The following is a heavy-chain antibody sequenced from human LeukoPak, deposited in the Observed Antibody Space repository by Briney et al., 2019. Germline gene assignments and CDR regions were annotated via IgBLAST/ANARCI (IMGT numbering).Heavy chain of an antibody. Sequence: PGGSLRLSCAASGFTFSSHDMQWVRQAPGKGLEWVSAIGTGGDTYYRDSVKGRFTISREDGKNSLSLRMNNLEVADTAVYYCARTRPGWALDYWGPGTLVTVSS. CDR3: ARTRPGWALDY. CDR2: IGTGGDT. V-gene: IGHV3-13*01. D-gene: IGHD1-26*01. J-gene: IGHJ4*02. CDR1: GFTFSSHD.